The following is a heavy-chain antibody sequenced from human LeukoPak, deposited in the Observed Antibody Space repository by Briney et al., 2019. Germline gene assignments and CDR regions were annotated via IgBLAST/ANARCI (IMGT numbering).Heavy chain of an antibody. Sequence: GGSLRLPCAASGFTFSSYGMHWVRQAPGKGLEWVAFIRYDGSNKYYADSVKGRFTISRDNSKNTLYLQMNSLRAEDTAVYYCAKDYLRVVVIANDAFDIWGQGTMVTVSS. CDR3: AKDYLRVVVIANDAFDI. CDR2: IRYDGSNK. V-gene: IGHV3-30*02. CDR1: GFTFSSYG. J-gene: IGHJ3*02. D-gene: IGHD3-22*01.